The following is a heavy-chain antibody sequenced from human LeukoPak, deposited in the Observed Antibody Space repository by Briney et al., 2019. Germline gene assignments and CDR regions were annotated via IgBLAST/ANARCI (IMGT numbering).Heavy chain of an antibody. CDR2: INPNSGGT. V-gene: IGHV1-2*02. J-gene: IGHJ4*02. CDR1: GYTFTGYY. D-gene: IGHD1-26*01. Sequence: ASVKVSCKASGYTFTGYYMHWVRQAHGQGLEWMGWINPNSGGTNYAQKFQGRVTMTRDTSISTAYMELSRLRSDDTAVYYCASVSGSYQGLFDYWGQGTLVTVSS. CDR3: ASVSGSYQGLFDY.